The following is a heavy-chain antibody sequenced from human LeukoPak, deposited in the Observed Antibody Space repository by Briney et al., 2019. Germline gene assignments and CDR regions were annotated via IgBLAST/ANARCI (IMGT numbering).Heavy chain of an antibody. V-gene: IGHV4-34*01. CDR1: GGSFSGYY. CDR3: ARDARAKGIIKGLDI. J-gene: IGHJ3*02. Sequence: SETLSLTCAVYGGSFSGYYWSWIRQPPGKGLEWIGEINHSGSTNYNPSLKSRVTISVDTSKNQFSLKLSSVTAADTAVYYCARDARAKGIIKGLDIWGQGTMVTVSS. D-gene: IGHD2-15*01. CDR2: INHSGST.